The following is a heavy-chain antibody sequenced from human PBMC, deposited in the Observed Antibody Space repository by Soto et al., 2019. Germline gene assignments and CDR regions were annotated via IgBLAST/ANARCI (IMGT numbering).Heavy chain of an antibody. D-gene: IGHD1-7*01. J-gene: IGHJ5*02. CDR2: IIPIFGTA. CDR3: ARRRTGTTNNWFDP. V-gene: IGHV1-69*01. Sequence: GASVKVSCKASGGTFRSYSIIWVRQSPGQGLEWMGGIIPIFGTANYAQKFQGRVTITADESTSTAYMELSSLRSEDTAVYYCARRRTGTTNNWFDPWGQGTLVTVSS. CDR1: GGTFRSYS.